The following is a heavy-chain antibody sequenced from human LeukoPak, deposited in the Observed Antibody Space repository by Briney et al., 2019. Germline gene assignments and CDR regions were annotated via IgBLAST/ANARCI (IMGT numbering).Heavy chain of an antibody. V-gene: IGHV3-72*01. CDR2: SKNRAHSYIT. J-gene: IGHJ4*02. Sequence: PGGSLRLSCAASGFTFSDHFLDWVRQAPGKGLEWIGRSKNRAHSYITEYAASVQGRFIISRDDSKNSLYLQMSSLKTDDTAMYYCASIRGTFGYWGQGALVTVSS. CDR3: ASIRGTFGY. CDR1: GFTFSDHF. D-gene: IGHD1-26*01.